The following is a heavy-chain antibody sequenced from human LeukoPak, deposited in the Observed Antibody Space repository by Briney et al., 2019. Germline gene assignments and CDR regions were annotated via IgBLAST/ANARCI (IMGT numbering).Heavy chain of an antibody. CDR1: GGSISSANYY. D-gene: IGHD3-10*01. J-gene: IGHJ3*02. V-gene: IGHV4-39*07. Sequence: SETLSLTCTVSGGSISSANYYWGWIRQPPGKGLEWIGSIYYSGTSYYNPSLQSRVTIFVDTSKNQFSLKLSSVTAADTAVYYCARSPLRITGHDAFDIWGQGTMVTVSS. CDR2: IYYSGTS. CDR3: ARSPLRITGHDAFDI.